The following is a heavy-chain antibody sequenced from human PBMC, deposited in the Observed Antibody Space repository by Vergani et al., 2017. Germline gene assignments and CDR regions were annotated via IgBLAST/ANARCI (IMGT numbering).Heavy chain of an antibody. J-gene: IGHJ2*01. Sequence: QVRLEESGPGLVKPSETLSLTCSVSGYSIGSGFYWAWLRQSPGEGLQWLTSIYNRGTTYHNPSLKSRVSVSLDTTKNRFSLTLTSVTATDTAVYYCARSQGDYWYFDLWGPGSLVTVSS. CDR2: IYNRGTT. CDR3: ARSQGDYWYFDL. CDR1: GYSIGSGFY. V-gene: IGHV4-38-2*01. D-gene: IGHD2-21*01.